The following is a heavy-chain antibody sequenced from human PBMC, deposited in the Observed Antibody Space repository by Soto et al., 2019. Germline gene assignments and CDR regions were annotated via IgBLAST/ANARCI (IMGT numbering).Heavy chain of an antibody. CDR3: AKDSLPYCSGGSCYSTGIDY. CDR1: GFTFSSYG. D-gene: IGHD2-15*01. J-gene: IGHJ4*02. V-gene: IGHV3-30*18. CDR2: ISYDGSNK. Sequence: QVQLVESGGGVVQPGRSLRLSCAASGFTFSSYGMHWVRQAPGKGLEWVAVISYDGSNKYYADSVKGRFTISRDNSKNTLYLQMNSLRAEDTAVYYCAKDSLPYCSGGSCYSTGIDYWGQGTLVTVSS.